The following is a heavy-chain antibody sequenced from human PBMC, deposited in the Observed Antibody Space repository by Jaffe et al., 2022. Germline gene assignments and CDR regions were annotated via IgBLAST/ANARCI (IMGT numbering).Heavy chain of an antibody. CDR1: GFTFSSFG. Sequence: QVQLVESGGGVVQPGGSLRLSCAASGFTFSSFGMHWVRQAPGKGLEWVAFIRYDGSNKFYADSVKGRFTISRDNSKNTLYLQMNSLRAEDTAVYYCAKGGHYYDTFPVGNWGQGTLVTVSS. V-gene: IGHV3-30*02. CDR2: IRYDGSNK. D-gene: IGHD3-22*01. CDR3: AKGGHYYDTFPVGN. J-gene: IGHJ4*02.